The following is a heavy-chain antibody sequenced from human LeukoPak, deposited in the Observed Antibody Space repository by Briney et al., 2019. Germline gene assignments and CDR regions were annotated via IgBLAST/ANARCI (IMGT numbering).Heavy chain of an antibody. J-gene: IGHJ4*02. Sequence: ASVKVSCKASGGTFSSYAISWVRQAPGQGLEWMGGIIPIFGTANYAQKFQGRVTITADESTSTAYMELGSLRSEDTAVYYCAVGATKVRYFDYWGQGTLVTVSS. V-gene: IGHV1-69*13. CDR2: IIPIFGTA. CDR1: GGTFSSYA. CDR3: AVGATKVRYFDY. D-gene: IGHD1-26*01.